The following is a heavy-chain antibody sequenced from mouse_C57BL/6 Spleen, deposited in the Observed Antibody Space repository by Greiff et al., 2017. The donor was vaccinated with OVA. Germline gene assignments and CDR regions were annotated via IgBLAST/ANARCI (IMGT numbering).Heavy chain of an antibody. Sequence: EVQLHQSGPELVKPGASVKISCKASGYTFTDYYMNWVKQSHGKSLEWIGDINPNNGGTSYNQKFTGKATLTVAKSSSKANMELRSLTSEDSAVYYCARGNNDPWGQGTTLTVSS. J-gene: IGHJ2*01. CDR2: INPNNGGT. CDR3: ARGNNDP. CDR1: GYTFTDYY. V-gene: IGHV1-26*01.